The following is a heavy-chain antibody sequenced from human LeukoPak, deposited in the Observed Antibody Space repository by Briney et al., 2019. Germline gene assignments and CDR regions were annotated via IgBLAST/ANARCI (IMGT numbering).Heavy chain of an antibody. V-gene: IGHV4-31*03. Sequence: SQTLSLTCTVSGGSISSGGYYWSWIRQHPGKGLEWNGYIYYSGSTYYNPSLKSRVTISVDTSKNQFSLKLSSVTAADTAVYYCARDSSSRFDYWGQGTLVTVSS. CDR3: ARDSSSRFDY. CDR1: GGSISSGGYY. J-gene: IGHJ4*02. CDR2: IYYSGST. D-gene: IGHD6-13*01.